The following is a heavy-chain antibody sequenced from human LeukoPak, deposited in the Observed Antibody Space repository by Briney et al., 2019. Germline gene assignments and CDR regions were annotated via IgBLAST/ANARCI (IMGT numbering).Heavy chain of an antibody. D-gene: IGHD3-22*01. V-gene: IGHV4-59*08. CDR2: IYYSGST. CDR3: ARLAYDSSGYSGPLDY. J-gene: IGHJ4*02. Sequence: SETLSLTCTVSGGSFSSYYRSWIRQPPGKGLAWIGYIYYSGSTNYNPSLKSRVTISVDTSKNQFSLKLSSVTAADTAVYYCARLAYDSSGYSGPLDYWGQGTLVTVSS. CDR1: GGSFSSYY.